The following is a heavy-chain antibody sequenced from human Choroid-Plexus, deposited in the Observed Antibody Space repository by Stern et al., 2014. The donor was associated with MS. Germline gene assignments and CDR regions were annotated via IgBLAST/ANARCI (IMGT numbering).Heavy chain of an antibody. CDR3: AKDLQYLTYXXDX. CDR2: VSYDGSNK. Sequence: QVQLVESGGGVVQPGRPLRLSCVASGFTFGSCEMHWVRQAPGQGLEWVAGVSYDGSNKYYADSVKCRFTISRDNSQNTLYMQMSSLRPEDTAVYYCAKDLQYLTYXXDXWGQGSLVTVSS. D-gene: IGHD2/OR15-2a*01. CDR1: GFTFGSCE. V-gene: IGHV3-30*18. J-gene: IGHJ5*02.